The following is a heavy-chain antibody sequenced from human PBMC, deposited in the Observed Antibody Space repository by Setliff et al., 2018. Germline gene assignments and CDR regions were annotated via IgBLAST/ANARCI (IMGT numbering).Heavy chain of an antibody. CDR2: ISGSSGNT. J-gene: IGHJ3*02. Sequence: GGSLRLSCVASGFTFSSYAMSWVRQAPGKGLEWVSAISGSSGNTFYADSVKGRFTISRDNAKNSLYLQMNGLRAEDTALYHCALFGDRDTFDSWGQGTMVTVSS. CDR1: GFTFSSYA. V-gene: IGHV3-23*01. D-gene: IGHD3-16*01. CDR3: ALFGDRDTFDS.